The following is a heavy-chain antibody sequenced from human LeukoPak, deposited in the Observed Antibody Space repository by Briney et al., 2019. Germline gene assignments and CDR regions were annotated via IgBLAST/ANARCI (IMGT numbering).Heavy chain of an antibody. CDR2: IYYSGSN. Sequence: SETLSLTCTVSGGSISSYYWSWIRQPPGKGLEWIGYIYYSGSNNYNPSLKSRVTISVDTSKNQFSLKLSSVTAADTAVYYCARGDPSYSGSYWGYYFDYWGQGTLVTVSS. CDR1: GGSISSYY. J-gene: IGHJ4*02. D-gene: IGHD1-26*01. V-gene: IGHV4-59*08. CDR3: ARGDPSYSGSYWGYYFDY.